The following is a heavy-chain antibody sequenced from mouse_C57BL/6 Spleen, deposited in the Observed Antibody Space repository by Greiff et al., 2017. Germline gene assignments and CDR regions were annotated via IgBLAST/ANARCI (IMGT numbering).Heavy chain of an antibody. CDR2: IDPEDGDT. V-gene: IGHV14-1*01. Sequence: EVQLQQSGAELVRPGASVKLSCTASGFNFKDYYMHWVKQRPEQGLEWIGRIDPEDGDTDYDPKFQGKATLTADTSSNTAYLQLSSLTSEDTAVYYCRYCCSGFAYWGQGTLVTVSA. CDR3: RYCCSGFAY. D-gene: IGHD1-1*01. J-gene: IGHJ3*01. CDR1: GFNFKDYY.